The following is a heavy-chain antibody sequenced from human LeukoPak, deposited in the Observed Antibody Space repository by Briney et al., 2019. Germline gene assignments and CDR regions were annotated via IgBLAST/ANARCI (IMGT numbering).Heavy chain of an antibody. CDR3: ARGQDSSSHYH. V-gene: IGHV3-74*01. D-gene: IGHD6-13*01. CDR2: INSDGSST. CDR1: GFTFSSYW. Sequence: GGSLRLSCAASGFTFSSYWMHWVRQAPGKGLVWVSRINSDGSSTSYADSVKGRFTISRDNAKNTLYLQMNSLRAEDTAVYYCARGQDSSSHYHWGQGTLVTVSS. J-gene: IGHJ4*02.